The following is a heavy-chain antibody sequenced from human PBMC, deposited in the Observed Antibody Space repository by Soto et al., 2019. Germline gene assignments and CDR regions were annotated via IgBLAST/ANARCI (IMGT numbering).Heavy chain of an antibody. V-gene: IGHV5-51*01. CDR1: GYTFSNFW. D-gene: IGHD3-3*01. J-gene: IGHJ4*02. CDR3: ARSPRRSLPLEV. CDR2: IYPGDYDT. Sequence: PGASQKISCQCSGYTFSNFWIAWVRQFPGQGLEGMGIIYPGDYDTRYIPSFHAKVTISAARSIGTAYVQWICLEASDSAFYFCARSPRRSLPLEVWGQGELVPVSS.